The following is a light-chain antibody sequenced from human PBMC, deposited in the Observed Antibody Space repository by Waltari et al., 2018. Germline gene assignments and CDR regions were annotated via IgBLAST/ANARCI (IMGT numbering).Light chain of an antibody. CDR2: RVS. Sequence: DVVMTQSPLSLPVTLGQPASISCKSSQSLVHRDGNTHLNWFHQRPGQSPRRLIYRVSNRDSGVPYRFSGSGSGTDFTLKISRVEAEDVGVYYCMQGTHWPYTFGQGTKLDIK. CDR1: QSLVHRDGNTH. J-gene: IGKJ2*01. CDR3: MQGTHWPYT. V-gene: IGKV2-30*02.